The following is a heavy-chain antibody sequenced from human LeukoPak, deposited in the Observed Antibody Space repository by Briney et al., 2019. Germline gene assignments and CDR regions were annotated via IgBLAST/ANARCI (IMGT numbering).Heavy chain of an antibody. V-gene: IGHV1-18*01. CDR2: ISAYNGNT. D-gene: IGHD3-3*01. J-gene: IGHJ4*02. Sequence: GASVKVSCKASGYTFTSYGISWVRQAPGQGLEWMGWISAYNGNTNYAQKLQGRVTMTTDTSTSTAYMELRSLRSDDTAVYYCARYRLPYYDFWSGYTDFDYWGQGTLVTASS. CDR1: GYTFTSYG. CDR3: ARYRLPYYDFWSGYTDFDY.